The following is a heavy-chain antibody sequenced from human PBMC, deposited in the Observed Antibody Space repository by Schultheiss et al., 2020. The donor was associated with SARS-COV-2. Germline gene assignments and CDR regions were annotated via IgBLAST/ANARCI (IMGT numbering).Heavy chain of an antibody. CDR1: EFTFNNYW. V-gene: IGHV3-7*03. CDR3: PRDRWGESNYYGIDV. CDR2: IKRDGSEK. D-gene: IGHD4-23*01. J-gene: IGHJ6*02. Sequence: GGSLRLSCSASEFTFNNYWMSWVRQAPGKGLEWVADIKRDGSEKYCVYSVRGRFTIYIDNAKSSVYLKLNSLRVEDTAVYYCPRDRWGESNYYGIDVWGQGTTVTVSS.